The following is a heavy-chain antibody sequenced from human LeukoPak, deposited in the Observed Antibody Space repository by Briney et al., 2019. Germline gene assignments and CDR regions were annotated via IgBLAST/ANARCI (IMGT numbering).Heavy chain of an antibody. CDR2: IRSKAYGGTT. V-gene: IGHV3-49*04. J-gene: IGHJ6*02. D-gene: IGHD2-2*01. Sequence: PGGSLRLSCTAYGFIFGDHAMSWVRQAPGKGLEWGGFIRSKAYGGTTEDAASVKGRFTISRDDSKSIAYLQMNSLETEDTALYYCTRGPILLWMHNGMDVWGQGTTVTVSS. CDR1: GFIFGDHA. CDR3: TRGPILLWMHNGMDV.